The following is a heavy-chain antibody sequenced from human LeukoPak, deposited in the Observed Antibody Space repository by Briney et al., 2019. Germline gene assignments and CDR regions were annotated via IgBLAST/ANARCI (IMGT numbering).Heavy chain of an antibody. CDR2: IYYSGST. Sequence: SETLSLTCTVSGGSISSYYWSWIRQPPGKGQEWIGYIYYSGSTNYNPSLKSRVTISVDTSKNQFSLKLSSVTAADTAVYYCARGLYGSGSRYYFDYWGQGTLVTVSS. D-gene: IGHD3-10*01. V-gene: IGHV4-59*01. CDR1: GGSISSYY. CDR3: ARGLYGSGSRYYFDY. J-gene: IGHJ4*02.